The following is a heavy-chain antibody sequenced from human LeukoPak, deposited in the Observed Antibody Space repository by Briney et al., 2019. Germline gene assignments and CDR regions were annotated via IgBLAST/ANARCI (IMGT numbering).Heavy chain of an antibody. CDR3: ARTISDWYFDL. D-gene: IGHD5-12*01. CDR1: RSIFPSYY. CDR2: INPSGGST. V-gene: IGHV1-46*01. Sequence: ASVKVSSKASRSIFPSYYMHWVRQAPGQGLEWMGIINPSGGSTSYAQKFQGRVTMTRHTSTRTVYMELSSLRSEDTAVYYCARTISDWYFDLWGRGTLVTVSS. J-gene: IGHJ2*01.